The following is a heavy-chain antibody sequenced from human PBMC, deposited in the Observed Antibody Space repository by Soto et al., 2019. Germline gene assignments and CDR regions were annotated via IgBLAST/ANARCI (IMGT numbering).Heavy chain of an antibody. D-gene: IGHD2-21*01. J-gene: IGHJ4*02. CDR2: VYHTGNT. CDR1: GGSVSSENW. V-gene: IGHV4-4*02. Sequence: SETLSLTCAVSGGSVSSENWWGWVRQPPGRGLEWIGEVYHTGNTNYNPSLKSRVGISIDKPKNQFSLKLGSVTAADTAFYYCARSTGRYWGQGTLVTVSS. CDR3: ARSTGRY.